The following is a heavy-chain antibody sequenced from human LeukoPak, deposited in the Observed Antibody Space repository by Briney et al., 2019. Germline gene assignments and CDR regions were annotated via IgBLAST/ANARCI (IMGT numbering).Heavy chain of an antibody. Sequence: SETLSLTCTVSGGSISPYYWSWIRQSPGKGLVWIGYIYYSGSTNYNPSLKSRVTISVDMSKNQVSLKLSSVTAADTALYYCARHFTYYYDSSGYPRDAFDIWGQGTMVPVSS. CDR1: GGSISPYY. D-gene: IGHD3-22*01. J-gene: IGHJ3*02. V-gene: IGHV4-59*08. CDR2: IYYSGST. CDR3: ARHFTYYYDSSGYPRDAFDI.